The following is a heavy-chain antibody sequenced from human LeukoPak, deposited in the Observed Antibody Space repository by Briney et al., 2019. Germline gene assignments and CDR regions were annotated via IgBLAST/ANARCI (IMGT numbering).Heavy chain of an antibody. Sequence: ASVKVSCKASGYTFSGYYMHWVRQAPGQGLEWMGWINPNSGGTKYVQKFQGRVTMTRDTSITTAYMELSSLRSDDTAMYYCATLRRSGWYIGDWGQGTLVTVSS. J-gene: IGHJ4*02. CDR3: ATLRRSGWYIGD. V-gene: IGHV1-2*02. CDR2: INPNSGGT. CDR1: GYTFSGYY. D-gene: IGHD6-19*01.